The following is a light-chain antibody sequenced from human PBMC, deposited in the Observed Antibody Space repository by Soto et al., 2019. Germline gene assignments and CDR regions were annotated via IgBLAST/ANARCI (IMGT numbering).Light chain of an antibody. V-gene: IGKV3-20*01. J-gene: IGKJ4*01. CDR2: GAS. CDR1: QSISSSS. Sequence: EVVLTQSQGTLSLSPGERATLSCRASQSISSSSLAWFQQKPGQSPRLLIYGASSRATGIPDRFSGSGSGTEFTLTNSGLEPEDCAVYYCQQYGSSPALTFGGGTKVEIK. CDR3: QQYGSSPALT.